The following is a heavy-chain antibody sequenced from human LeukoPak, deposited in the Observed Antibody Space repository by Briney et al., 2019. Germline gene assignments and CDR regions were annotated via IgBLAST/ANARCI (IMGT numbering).Heavy chain of an antibody. Sequence: ASVKVSCKASGYTFTSYAMHWVRQAPGQRLEWMGWINAGNGNTKYSQKFQGRVTITRDTSASTAYMELSSLRSEDTAVYYCAILSGWYGREAFDIWGQGTMVTVSS. CDR3: AILSGWYGREAFDI. CDR1: GYTFTSYA. V-gene: IGHV1-3*01. CDR2: INAGNGNT. D-gene: IGHD6-19*01. J-gene: IGHJ3*02.